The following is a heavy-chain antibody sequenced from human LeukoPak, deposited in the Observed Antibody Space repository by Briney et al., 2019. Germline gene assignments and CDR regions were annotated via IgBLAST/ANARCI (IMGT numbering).Heavy chain of an antibody. D-gene: IGHD5-18*01. V-gene: IGHV3-30-3*01. CDR3: ARELYSYGFVYYYYGMDV. J-gene: IGHJ6*02. CDR1: GFTFSSYA. Sequence: PGGSLRLSCAASGFTFSSYAMHWVRQAPGKGLEWVAVISYDGSNKYYADSVKGRFTISRDNSKNTLYLQMNSLRAEDTAVYYCARELYSYGFVYYYYGMDVWGQGTTVTVSS. CDR2: ISYDGSNK.